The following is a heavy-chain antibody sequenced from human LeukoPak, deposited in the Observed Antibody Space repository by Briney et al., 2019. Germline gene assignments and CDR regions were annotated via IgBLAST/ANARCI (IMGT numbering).Heavy chain of an antibody. Sequence: GGSLRLSCAASGFTFSSYAMSWVRQAPGKGLEWVSGISNSGGSTYYADSVKGRFTISRDNSKNTLYLQMNSLRAEDTVVYYCAKGAIAAPRGYYYYMDVWGKGTTVIVSS. CDR2: ISNSGGST. CDR1: GFTFSSYA. V-gene: IGHV3-23*01. CDR3: AKGAIAAPRGYYYYMDV. D-gene: IGHD6-6*01. J-gene: IGHJ6*03.